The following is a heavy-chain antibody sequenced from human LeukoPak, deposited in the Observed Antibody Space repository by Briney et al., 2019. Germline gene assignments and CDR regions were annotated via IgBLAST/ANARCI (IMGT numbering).Heavy chain of an antibody. J-gene: IGHJ4*02. CDR2: IRGSGGST. CDR3: AKGYSSGYYYSQTFDY. D-gene: IGHD3-22*01. V-gene: IGHV3-23*01. CDR1: GFTFSSYA. Sequence: GGSLRLSCAASGFTFSSYAMRWVRQAPGKGLEWVSAIRGSGGSTYYAHSVKGRFTISRDNSENTPYLQMNSLRAEDTAVYYCAKGYSSGYYYSQTFDYWGQGTLVTVSS.